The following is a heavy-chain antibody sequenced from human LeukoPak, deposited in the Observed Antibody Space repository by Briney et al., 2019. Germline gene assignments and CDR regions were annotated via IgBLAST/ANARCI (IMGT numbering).Heavy chain of an antibody. V-gene: IGHV3-30*02. CDR1: GFVFSRHG. J-gene: IGHJ6*03. D-gene: IGHD3-10*01. CDR3: AKGVGGSANYYYMDV. Sequence: PGGSLRLSCAASGFVFSRHGIHWVRQAPGKGLEWVAFIPYDGSNKFYADSVKGRFTISRDNSKNTLYLQMNSLRAEDTAVYYCAKGVGGSANYYYMDVWGKGPTVTVSS. CDR2: IPYDGSNK.